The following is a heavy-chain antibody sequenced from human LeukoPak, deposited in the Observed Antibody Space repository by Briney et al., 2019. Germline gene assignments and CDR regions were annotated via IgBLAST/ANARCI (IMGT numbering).Heavy chain of an antibody. CDR2: ISPYSGNT. V-gene: IGHV1-18*01. J-gene: IGHJ5*02. CDR3: ARDYCSSASCYGGNIDP. CDR1: GYTFTSYG. D-gene: IGHD2-2*01. Sequence: ASVKVSCKASGYTFTSYGVNWVRQAPGQGLEWMGWISPYSGNTNYAQDLQGRVTMTTDTSTSTAYMEVRNLRSDDTAVYYCARDYCSSASCYGGNIDPWGQGTLVTVSS.